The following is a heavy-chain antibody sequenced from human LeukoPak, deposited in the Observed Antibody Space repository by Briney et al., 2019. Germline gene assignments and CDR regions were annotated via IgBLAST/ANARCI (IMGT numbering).Heavy chain of an antibody. D-gene: IGHD1-7*01. V-gene: IGHV5-51*01. CDR3: ARRNYDAFDI. Sequence: GESLQISCKGSGYRFTSYWIGWVRQMPGKGLEWMGIIYPGDSDTRYSPSFQGQVTISADKSISTAYLQWSSLKASDTAVYYCARRNYDAFDIWGQGTMVTVSS. CDR2: IYPGDSDT. CDR1: GYRFTSYW. J-gene: IGHJ3*02.